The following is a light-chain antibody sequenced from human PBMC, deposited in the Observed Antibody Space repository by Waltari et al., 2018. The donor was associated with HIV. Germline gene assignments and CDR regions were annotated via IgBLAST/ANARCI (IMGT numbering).Light chain of an antibody. CDR1: SRDVGALNL. Sequence: QSALTQPASVSGSPGQSITISCPGTSRDVGALNLFSWYQQHPGKAPKIMIYEVSKRPSGVSNRFSGSKSGNTASLTISWRQAEDEADYYCCAYAGSTTYVIFGGGTKLTVL. CDR3: CAYAGSTTYVI. J-gene: IGLJ2*01. V-gene: IGLV2-23*02. CDR2: EVS.